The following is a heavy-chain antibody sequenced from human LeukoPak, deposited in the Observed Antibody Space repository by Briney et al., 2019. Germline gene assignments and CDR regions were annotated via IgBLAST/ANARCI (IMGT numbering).Heavy chain of an antibody. CDR2: ISSSSSYI. Sequence: GGSLRLSCAASGFTFSSYSMNWVRQAPGKGLEWVSSISSSSSYIYYADSVKGRFTISRDNAKNSLYLQMNSLRAEDTAVYYCARIVGCSSTSWYAGDWFDPWGQGTLVTVSS. CDR1: GFTFSSYS. D-gene: IGHD2-2*01. J-gene: IGHJ5*02. V-gene: IGHV3-21*01. CDR3: ARIVGCSSTSWYAGDWFDP.